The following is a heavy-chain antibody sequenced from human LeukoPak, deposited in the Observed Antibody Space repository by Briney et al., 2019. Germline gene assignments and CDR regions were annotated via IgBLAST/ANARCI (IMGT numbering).Heavy chain of an antibody. Sequence: ASVKVSCKASGYTFTSYGISWVRQAPGQGLEWMGWISAYNGNTNYAQKLQGRVTMTTDTSTSTAYMELSRLRSDDTAVYYCASGVGARDAFDIWGQGTMVTVSS. J-gene: IGHJ3*02. CDR1: GYTFTSYG. V-gene: IGHV1-18*01. D-gene: IGHD1-26*01. CDR2: ISAYNGNT. CDR3: ASGVGARDAFDI.